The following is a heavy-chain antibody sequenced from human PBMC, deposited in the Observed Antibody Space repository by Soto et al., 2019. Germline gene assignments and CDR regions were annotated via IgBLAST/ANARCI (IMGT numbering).Heavy chain of an antibody. D-gene: IGHD2-15*01. V-gene: IGHV3-21*01. CDR1: GFTFSSYS. J-gene: IGHJ6*02. CDR3: ASDSIACSGGSCYGMDV. CDR2: ISSSNSYI. Sequence: PGGSLRLSCAASGFTFSSYSMNWVRQAPGKGLEWVSSISSSNSYIYYADSVKGRFTISRDNAKNSLYLQMNSLRAEDTAVYYCASDSIACSGGSCYGMDVWGQGTTVTVSS.